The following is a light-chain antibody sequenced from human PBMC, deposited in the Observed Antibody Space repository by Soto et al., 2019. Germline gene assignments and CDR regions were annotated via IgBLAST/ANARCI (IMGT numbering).Light chain of an antibody. V-gene: IGLV2-14*01. Sequence: ALTQPASVSGSPGQSIAISCTGTSSDVGGYNSVSWYQQYPGKAPKLMIHDVSNRPSGVSDRFSGSKSGNTASLTISGLQAEDEADYYCSSWTSSSSYVFGSGNKVTVL. CDR1: SSDVGGYNS. CDR2: DVS. J-gene: IGLJ1*01. CDR3: SSWTSSSSYV.